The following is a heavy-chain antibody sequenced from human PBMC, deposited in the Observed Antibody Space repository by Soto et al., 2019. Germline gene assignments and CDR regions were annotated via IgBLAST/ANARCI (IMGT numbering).Heavy chain of an antibody. V-gene: IGHV3-23*01. CDR3: AKVRSPLVAAQKY. CDR2: ISGSGGST. CDR1: GFTFSIYA. Sequence: PGGSMRLSCAASGFTFSIYAMSWVRQAPGKGLEWVSAISGSGGSTYYADSVKGRFTISRDNSKNTLYLQMNSLRAEDTAVYYCAKVRSPLVAAQKYWGQGTLVTVSS. J-gene: IGHJ4*02. D-gene: IGHD2-15*01.